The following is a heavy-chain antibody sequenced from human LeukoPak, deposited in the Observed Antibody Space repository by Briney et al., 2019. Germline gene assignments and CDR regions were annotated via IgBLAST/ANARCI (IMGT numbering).Heavy chain of an antibody. CDR2: ISAYNGNT. CDR3: ARDNTLS. J-gene: IGHJ5*02. D-gene: IGHD2-2*02. V-gene: IGHV1-18*01. Sequence: ASVTVSCKASGGTFSSYAISWVRQAPGQGLEWMGWISAYNGNTNYAQKLQGRVTMTTDTSTSTAYMELSRLRSDDTAVYYCARDNTLSWGQGTLVTVSS. CDR1: GGTFSSYA.